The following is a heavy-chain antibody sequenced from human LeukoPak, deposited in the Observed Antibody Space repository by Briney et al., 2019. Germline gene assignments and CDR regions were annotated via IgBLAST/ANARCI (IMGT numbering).Heavy chain of an antibody. V-gene: IGHV4-34*01. D-gene: IGHD5-18*01. CDR2: INPSGST. J-gene: IGHJ4*02. CDR3: ARLHTAMAAAPFDY. Sequence: PSETLSLTCAVYGGSFSGYYWSWIRQPPGKGLEWIGEINPSGSTNYNPSLKSRVTISVDTSKNQLSLKLSSVTAADTAVYYCARLHTAMAAAPFDYWGQGTLVTVSS. CDR1: GGSFSGYY.